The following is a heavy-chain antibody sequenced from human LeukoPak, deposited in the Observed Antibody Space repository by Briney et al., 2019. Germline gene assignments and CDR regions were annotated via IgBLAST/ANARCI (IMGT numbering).Heavy chain of an antibody. J-gene: IGHJ3*02. V-gene: IGHV4-39*01. CDR1: GGSISSTSYF. Sequence: SETLSLTCTVSGGSISSTSYFWGWIRQPPGKGLEWIGSIYYSGSTYCNPSLKSRVTISVDTSENQFSLKLNSVTAADTAVYYCARQLSGAFDIWGQGTMVTVSS. D-gene: IGHD3-10*01. CDR2: IYYSGST. CDR3: ARQLSGAFDI.